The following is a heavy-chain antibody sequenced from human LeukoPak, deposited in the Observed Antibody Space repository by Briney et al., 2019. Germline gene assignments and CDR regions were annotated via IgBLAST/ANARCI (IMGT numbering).Heavy chain of an antibody. CDR3: ARETTRDRFMDV. J-gene: IGHJ6*03. V-gene: IGHV4-39*07. Sequence: KPSETLSLTCIVSGVSISSSNYNWGWIRQPPGEGLEWIGSIYHSGSTYYNPSLKSRVTISVDTSKNQFSLKLTSVTAADTAVYYCARETTRDRFMDVWGKGTTVTVSS. D-gene: IGHD4-17*01. CDR1: GVSISSSNYN. CDR2: IYHSGST.